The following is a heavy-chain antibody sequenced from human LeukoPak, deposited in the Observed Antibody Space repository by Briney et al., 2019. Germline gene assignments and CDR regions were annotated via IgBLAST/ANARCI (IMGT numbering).Heavy chain of an antibody. Sequence: ASVKVSCKASGYTFTGYYMHWVRQAPGQGLEWMGRINPNSGGTNYAQKFQGRVTMTRDTSISTAYMELSRLRSDDTAVYYCARAVNKYYDFWSGRTFDPWGQGTLVTVSS. CDR1: GYTFTGYY. D-gene: IGHD3-3*01. V-gene: IGHV1-2*06. J-gene: IGHJ5*02. CDR3: ARAVNKYYDFWSGRTFDP. CDR2: INPNSGGT.